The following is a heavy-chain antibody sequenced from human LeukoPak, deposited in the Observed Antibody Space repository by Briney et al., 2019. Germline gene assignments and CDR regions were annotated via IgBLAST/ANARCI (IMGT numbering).Heavy chain of an antibody. J-gene: IGHJ5*02. CDR3: ARGTDYYDSSGWLDP. V-gene: IGHV4-38-2*02. CDR1: GDSISSGHY. CDR2: IHHSGST. D-gene: IGHD3-22*01. Sequence: KPSETLSLTCTVSGDSISSGHYWDWIRQPPGRGLEWIGSIHHSGSTWYNPSLKSRVTISLDTSQTQISLRVTSVTAADTAAYYCARGTDYYDSSGWLDPWGQGTLVTVSS.